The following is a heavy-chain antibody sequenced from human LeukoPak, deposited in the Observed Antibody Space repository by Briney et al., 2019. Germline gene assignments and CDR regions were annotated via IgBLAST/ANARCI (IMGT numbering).Heavy chain of an antibody. CDR3: ARGGGEEFGKYDVFDY. Sequence: PSETLSLTCAVSGGPISSGSYSWSWIRQPPGKGLEWIGYIYHSGRTYYNPSLKSRVTISIDRSKNQFSLRLSSVTAADTAVYYCARGGGEEFGKYDVFDYWDQGTLVTVSS. V-gene: IGHV4-30-2*01. D-gene: IGHD3-10*01. CDR2: IYHSGRT. J-gene: IGHJ4*02. CDR1: GGPISSGSYS.